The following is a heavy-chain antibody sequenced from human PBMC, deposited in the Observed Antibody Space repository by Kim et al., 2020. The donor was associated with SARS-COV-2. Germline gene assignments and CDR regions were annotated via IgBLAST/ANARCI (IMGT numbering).Heavy chain of an antibody. D-gene: IGHD5-12*01. CDR3: ARDSGQYSGYDEPFDY. Sequence: KFQGRVTITADESTSTAYMELSSLRSEDTAVYYCARDSGQYSGYDEPFDYWGQGTLVTVSS. V-gene: IGHV1-69*01. J-gene: IGHJ4*02.